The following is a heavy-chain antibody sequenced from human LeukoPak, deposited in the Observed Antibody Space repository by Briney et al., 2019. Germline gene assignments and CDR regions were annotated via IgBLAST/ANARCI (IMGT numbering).Heavy chain of an antibody. D-gene: IGHD1-26*01. CDR3: ARGEKWELPYFDY. V-gene: IGHV3-53*01. CDR1: GFTVSSNY. J-gene: IGHJ4*02. CDR2: IYSGGST. Sequence: GGSLRLSCAASGFTVSSNYMSWVRQAPGKGLEWVSVIYSGGSTYYADSVEGRSTISRDNSKNTLYLQMNSLRAEDTAVYYCARGEKWELPYFDYWGQGTLVTVSS.